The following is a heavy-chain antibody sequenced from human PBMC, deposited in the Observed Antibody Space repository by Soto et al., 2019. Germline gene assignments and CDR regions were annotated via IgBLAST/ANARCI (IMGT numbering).Heavy chain of an antibody. Sequence: EVQLLESGGGLVQRGGSLRLSCEASGFTFKSYAMIWVRQAPGKGLEWVSAVSGTSGNTYYADSVQGRFTISRDNSKDTLYLQMNSLRAEDTAIYYCAKSVVVVRGGYYMDVWGKGTTVTVSS. CDR2: VSGTSGNT. CDR1: GFTFKSYA. V-gene: IGHV3-23*01. D-gene: IGHD2-15*01. J-gene: IGHJ6*03. CDR3: AKSVVVVRGGYYMDV.